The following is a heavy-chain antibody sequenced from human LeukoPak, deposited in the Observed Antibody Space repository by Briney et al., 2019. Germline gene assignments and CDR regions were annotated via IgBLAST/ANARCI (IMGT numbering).Heavy chain of an antibody. Sequence: SQTLSLTCTVSGGSISSGDYYWSWLRQPPGKGLEWIGYIYYSGSTYYNPSLKSRVTISVDTSKNQFSLKLSSVTAADTAVYYCARTGVATIPNWFDPWGQGTLVTVSS. V-gene: IGHV4-30-4*01. CDR3: ARTGVATIPNWFDP. J-gene: IGHJ5*02. CDR2: IYYSGST. CDR1: GGSISSGDYY. D-gene: IGHD5-12*01.